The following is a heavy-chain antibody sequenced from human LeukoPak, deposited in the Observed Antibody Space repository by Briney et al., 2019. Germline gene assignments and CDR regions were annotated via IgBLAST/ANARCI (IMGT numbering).Heavy chain of an antibody. CDR1: GYTLTELS. J-gene: IGHJ4*02. CDR2: FDPEDGET. CDR3: ATYTYSTSWYLV. D-gene: IGHD6-13*01. V-gene: IGHV1-24*01. Sequence: ASVKVSCKVSGYTLTELSMHWVRQAPEKGLGWRGGFDPEDGETMYAQKFQGRVTMTEAKSTDTAYMELSSLRYEDTSVYYCATYTYSTSWYLVWGQGTLVTVSS.